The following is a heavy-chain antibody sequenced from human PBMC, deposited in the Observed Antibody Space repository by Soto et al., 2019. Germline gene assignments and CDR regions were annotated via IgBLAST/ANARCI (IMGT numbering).Heavy chain of an antibody. CDR2: INGRGYDT. Sequence: DVQLLEAGGGLVQPGGSLRLSCAASGFTFSAYYMAWVRQAPGKGLEWVSTINGRGYDTHYADSVEGRFTVSRDGSKSTLYLQMHSLRAEDTAIYYCARFGNHFLANWGQGTRVTVSS. D-gene: IGHD3-10*01. V-gene: IGHV3-23*01. CDR1: GFTFSAYY. J-gene: IGHJ4*02. CDR3: ARFGNHFLAN.